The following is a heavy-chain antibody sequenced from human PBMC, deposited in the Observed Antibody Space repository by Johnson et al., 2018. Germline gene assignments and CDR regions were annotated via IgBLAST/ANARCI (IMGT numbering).Heavy chain of an antibody. V-gene: IGHV1-69*18. CDR3: ARVAGTTEAFDI. D-gene: IGHD4-11*01. Sequence: QVQLVESGAEVKKPGSSVKVSCKASGGTFSTYTINWVRQAPGQGLEWMGRIIPIFGTANYAQKFQGRVTITADESTSTAYMALSSLRSEDTAVYYWARVAGTTEAFDIWGQVTMVTVSS. CDR2: IIPIFGTA. J-gene: IGHJ3*02. CDR1: GGTFSTYT.